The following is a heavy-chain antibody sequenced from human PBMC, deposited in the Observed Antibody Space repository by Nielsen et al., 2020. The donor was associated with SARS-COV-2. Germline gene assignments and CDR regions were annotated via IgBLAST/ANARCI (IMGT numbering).Heavy chain of an antibody. V-gene: IGHV4-34*01. D-gene: IGHD4-17*01. CDR2: INHSGST. Sequence: SETLSLTCAVYSGSFSDYYWSWIRQPPGKGLEWIGEINHSGSTNYNPSLRSRVTISVDTSKNQFKMKLYSVQAADTAVYYCARGRPVTDYWGQGTLVTVSS. CDR1: SGSFSDYY. CDR3: ARGRPVTDY. J-gene: IGHJ4*02.